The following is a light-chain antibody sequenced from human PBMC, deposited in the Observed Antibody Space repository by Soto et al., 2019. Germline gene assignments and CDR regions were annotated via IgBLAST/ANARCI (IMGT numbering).Light chain of an antibody. V-gene: IGKV3-20*01. CDR3: QQYGSRPWT. CDR1: QSVSSN. Sequence: TQSQDTLSVSTGDKATLSCLASQSVSSNLAWYQQKPGQAPRLLLYGASSRATGIPDRFDGSGSGTDFTLTISRLEPEDFAVYYCQQYGSRPWTFGQGTKVDIK. J-gene: IGKJ1*01. CDR2: GAS.